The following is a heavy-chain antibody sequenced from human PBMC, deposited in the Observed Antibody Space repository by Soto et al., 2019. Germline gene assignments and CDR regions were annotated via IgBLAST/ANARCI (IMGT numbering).Heavy chain of an antibody. V-gene: IGHV4-30-4*01. CDR2: IYYSGST. J-gene: IGHJ6*02. CDR1: GGSISSGDYY. CDR3: ARDRVFWSGHQQKYYYYGMDV. D-gene: IGHD3-3*01. Sequence: LSLTCTVSGGSISSGDYYWSWIRQPPGKGLEWIGYIYYSGSTYYNPSLKSRVTISVDTSKNQFSLKLSSVTAADTAVYYCARDRVFWSGHQQKYYYYGMDVWGQGTTVTVSS.